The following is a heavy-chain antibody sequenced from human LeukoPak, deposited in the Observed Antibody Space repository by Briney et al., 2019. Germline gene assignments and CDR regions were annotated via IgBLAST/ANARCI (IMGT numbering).Heavy chain of an antibody. CDR1: GYSISSGYY. Sequence: SETLSLTCTVSGYSISSGYYWGWIRQPSGKGLEWIGSIYHSGSTNYNPSLKSRVTISVDTSKNQFSLKLSSVTAADTAVYYCARGWEYYYDSSGYYRWGMGNYYYYVDVWGKGTTVTVSS. D-gene: IGHD3-22*01. V-gene: IGHV4-38-2*02. CDR3: ARGWEYYYDSSGYYRWGMGNYYYYVDV. CDR2: IYHSGST. J-gene: IGHJ6*03.